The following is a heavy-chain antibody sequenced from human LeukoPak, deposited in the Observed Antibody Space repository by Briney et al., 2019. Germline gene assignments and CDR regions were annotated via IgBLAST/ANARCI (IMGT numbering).Heavy chain of an antibody. CDR2: IGKSGRAI. Sequence: PGGSLRLSCVASGFNFSDYYMSWIRRAPGKGLEWVSYIGKSGRAIYYTDSLKGRFTISRDNADNSLYLQMNSLRAEDTAVYYCAKQTGPYSSAWYYFDHWGQGTLVTVSS. CDR1: GFNFSDYY. J-gene: IGHJ4*02. CDR3: AKQTGPYSSAWYYFDH. V-gene: IGHV3-11*01. D-gene: IGHD6-19*01.